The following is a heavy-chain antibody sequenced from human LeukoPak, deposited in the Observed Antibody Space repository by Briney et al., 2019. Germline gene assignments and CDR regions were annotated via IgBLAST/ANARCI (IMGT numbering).Heavy chain of an antibody. J-gene: IGHJ4*02. D-gene: IGHD1-26*01. CDR3: ARGGWELTTSYYFDY. Sequence: GGSLRLSCAASGFTFSSYGMHWVRQASGKGLEWVAVIWYDGGNKYYADSVKGRFTISRDNSKNTLYLQMNSLRAEDTAVYYCARGGWELTTSYYFDYWGQGTLVTVSS. V-gene: IGHV3-33*01. CDR2: IWYDGGNK. CDR1: GFTFSSYG.